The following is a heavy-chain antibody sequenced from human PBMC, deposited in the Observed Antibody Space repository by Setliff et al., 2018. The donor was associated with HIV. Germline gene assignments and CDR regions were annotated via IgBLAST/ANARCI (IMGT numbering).Heavy chain of an antibody. Sequence: PSETLSLTCAVSGYSISSGYYWGWIRQPPGKGLEWIGSISDSVNTFYNPSLKSRVTISVDTSKNQFSLKLTSVTPADTAVYYCARVRYCSGISCYGYFDLWGRGTLVTVSS. CDR2: ISDSVNT. V-gene: IGHV4-38-2*01. J-gene: IGHJ2*01. CDR3: ARVRYCSGISCYGYFDL. D-gene: IGHD2-15*01. CDR1: GYSISSGYY.